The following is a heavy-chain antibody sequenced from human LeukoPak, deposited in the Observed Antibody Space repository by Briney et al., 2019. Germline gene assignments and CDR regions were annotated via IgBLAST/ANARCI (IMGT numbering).Heavy chain of an antibody. CDR2: INSDGSST. D-gene: IGHD6-19*01. J-gene: IGHJ4*02. Sequence: GGSLRLSCAASGFTFSSYWMHWVRQAPGKGLVWVSRINSDGSSTSYADSVKGRFTISRDNAKNTLYLQMNSLRADDTAVYYCAKGRLYSSGWYYFDYWGQGTLVTV. CDR1: GFTFSSYW. CDR3: AKGRLYSSGWYYFDY. V-gene: IGHV3-74*01.